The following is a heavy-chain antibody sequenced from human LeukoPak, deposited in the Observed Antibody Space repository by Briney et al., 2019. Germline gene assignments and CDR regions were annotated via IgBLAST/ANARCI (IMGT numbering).Heavy chain of an antibody. V-gene: IGHV1-18*01. Sequence: GASVTVSCKASGYTFTSYGISWVRQAPGQGLEWMGWISAYNGKTNYAQKLQGRVTMTTDTSTSTAYMELRSLRSDDAAVYYCARDRSVADNNWFDPWGQGTLVTVSS. CDR2: ISAYNGKT. CDR3: ARDRSVADNNWFDP. D-gene: IGHD6-19*01. CDR1: GYTFTSYG. J-gene: IGHJ5*02.